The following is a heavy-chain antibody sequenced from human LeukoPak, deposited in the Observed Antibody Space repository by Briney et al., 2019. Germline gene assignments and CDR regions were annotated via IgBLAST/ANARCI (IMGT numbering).Heavy chain of an antibody. CDR3: ARVGGVLNTGDVFDY. V-gene: IGHV3-74*01. Sequence: GGSLRLSCAVSGFTFSNYWMHCVRQAPGKGLVWVSRISSDGSSTNYADSVKGRFTISRDNAKNTLYLQMNSLRAEDTAVYYCARVGGVLNTGDVFDYWGQGTLVTVSS. CDR2: ISSDGSST. D-gene: IGHD4-17*01. CDR1: GFTFSNYW. J-gene: IGHJ4*02.